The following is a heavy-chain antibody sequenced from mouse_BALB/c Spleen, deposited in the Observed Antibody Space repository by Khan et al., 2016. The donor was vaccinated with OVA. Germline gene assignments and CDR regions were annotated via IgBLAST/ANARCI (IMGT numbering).Heavy chain of an antibody. CDR2: ISSGGSYT. V-gene: IGHV5-6*01. J-gene: IGHJ3*01. D-gene: IGHD1-2*01. CDR3: TRHRFTTAAAWFAY. CDR1: GFTFNSYV. Sequence: EVELVESGGDLVKPGGSLKLSCAASGFTFNSYVMSWVRQTPDKRLEWVAAISSGGSYTNYPDSVKGRFTLSRDNAKNTLYLQMSSLKSEDTAMYYCTRHRFTTAAAWFAYGGQGTLVTVSA.